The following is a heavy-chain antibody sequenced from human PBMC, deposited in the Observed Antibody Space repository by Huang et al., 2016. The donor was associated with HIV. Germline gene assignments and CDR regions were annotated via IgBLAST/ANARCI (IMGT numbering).Heavy chain of an antibody. D-gene: IGHD6-19*01. V-gene: IGHV4-61*01. CDR3: AREMAARPGFDY. J-gene: IGHJ4*02. CDR1: GGSVSSGSYY. Sequence: QVQLQESGPGLVKPSETLSLTCTVSGGSVSSGSYYWSWIRQPPGKGLEWIGYIYYSGSTNDNPSLKSRVTISVDTSKNQCSLKLSSVTAADTAVYYCAREMAARPGFDYWAREPWSPSPQ. CDR2: IYYSGST.